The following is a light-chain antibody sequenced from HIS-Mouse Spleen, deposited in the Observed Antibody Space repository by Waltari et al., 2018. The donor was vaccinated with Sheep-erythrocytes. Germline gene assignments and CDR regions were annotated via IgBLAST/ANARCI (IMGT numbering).Light chain of an antibody. CDR1: SSDVGGYNY. V-gene: IGLV2-8*01. CDR3: CSYAGSYNHV. Sequence: QSALTPPPSASGSPGQSVTISCPGTSSDVGGYNYVPWYQPHPGKAPKLMIYDVSKRPSGVPDRFSGSKSGNTASLTISGLQAEDEADYYCCSYAGSYNHVFATGTKVTVL. CDR2: DVS. J-gene: IGLJ1*01.